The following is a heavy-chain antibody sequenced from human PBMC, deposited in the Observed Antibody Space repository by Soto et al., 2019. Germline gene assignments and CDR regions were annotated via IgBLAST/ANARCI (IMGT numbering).Heavy chain of an antibody. CDR2: ISGSGGST. D-gene: IGHD3-16*01. V-gene: IGHV3-23*01. J-gene: IGHJ4*02. CDR3: AKVYVITFGEPFDY. CDR1: GFTFSSDA. Sequence: PGGSLRLSCAASGFTFSSDAMSWVRQAPGKGLEWVSAISGSGGSTYYADSVKGRFTISRDNSKNTLYLQMNSLRAEDTAVYYCAKVYVITFGEPFDYWGQGTLVTVSS.